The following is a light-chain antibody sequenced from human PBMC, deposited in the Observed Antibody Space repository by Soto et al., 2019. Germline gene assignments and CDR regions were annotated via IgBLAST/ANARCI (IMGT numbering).Light chain of an antibody. CDR3: SSYTTSNTRQMV. J-gene: IGLJ1*01. Sequence: QSALTQPASVSGSPGQSITISCTGTSSDVGGYNYVSWYQHHPGKATKIIIYDVSNRPSGVSIRLSGSKSDNTASLTISGLQPEDEADYHCSSYTTSNTRQMVFGTGAKVTVL. CDR2: DVS. CDR1: SSDVGGYNY. V-gene: IGLV2-14*03.